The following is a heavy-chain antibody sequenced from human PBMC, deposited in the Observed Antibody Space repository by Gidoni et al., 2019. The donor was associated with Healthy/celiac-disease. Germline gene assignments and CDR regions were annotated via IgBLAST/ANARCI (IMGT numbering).Heavy chain of an antibody. CDR2: IRQDGSEK. Sequence: EVQLVESGGGLVQPGGSLRLSCAASGFTFSRYWMFWVRQAPGKGLEWVANIRQDGSEKYYVDSVKGRFTISRDNAKNSLYLQMNSLRAEDTAVYYCARDDGYYGSGSYFFDYWGQGTLVTVSS. V-gene: IGHV3-7*01. CDR1: GFTFSRYW. D-gene: IGHD3-10*01. J-gene: IGHJ4*02. CDR3: ARDDGYYGSGSYFFDY.